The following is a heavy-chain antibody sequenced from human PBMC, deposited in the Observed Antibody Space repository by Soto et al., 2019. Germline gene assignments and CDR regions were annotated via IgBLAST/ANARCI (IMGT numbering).Heavy chain of an antibody. CDR2: IYYSGST. V-gene: IGHV4-31*03. J-gene: IGHJ5*02. CDR3: ARDPSGIAAEGWFDP. Sequence: QVQLQESGPGLVKPSQTLSLTCTVSGGSIRSGGYYWSWIRQHPGKGLEWIGYIYYSGSTYYNPSLKSRVTISVDTSKNQFSLKLSSVTVADTAVYYCARDPSGIAAEGWFDPWGRGTLVTVSS. D-gene: IGHD6-13*01. CDR1: GGSIRSGGYY.